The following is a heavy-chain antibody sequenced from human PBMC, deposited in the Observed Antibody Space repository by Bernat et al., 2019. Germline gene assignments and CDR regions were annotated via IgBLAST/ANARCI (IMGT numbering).Heavy chain of an antibody. CDR3: AKGDYYYGSGAGEDAFDI. V-gene: IGHV3-23*01. CDR1: GFTFSSYA. J-gene: IGHJ3*02. D-gene: IGHD3-10*01. CDR2: ISGSGGST. Sequence: EVQLLESGGGLVQPGGSLRLSCAASGFTFSSYAMSWVRQAPGKGLEWGSAISGSGGSTYYADSVKGRFTISRDNSKNTLYLQMNSLRAEDTAVYYCAKGDYYYGSGAGEDAFDIWGQGTMVTVSS.